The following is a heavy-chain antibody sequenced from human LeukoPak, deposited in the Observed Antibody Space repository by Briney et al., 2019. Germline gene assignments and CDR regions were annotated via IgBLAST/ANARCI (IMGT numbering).Heavy chain of an antibody. D-gene: IGHD5-12*01. CDR2: ISAYNGNT. CDR1: GYTFASYG. V-gene: IGHV1-18*01. Sequence: GASVKVSCKASGYTFASYGISWVRQAPGQGLEWMGWISAYNGNTNYAQKLQGRVTMTRDTSISTAYMELSRLRSDDTAVYYCARDRGYSGYDSYFDYWGQGTLVTVSS. J-gene: IGHJ4*02. CDR3: ARDRGYSGYDSYFDY.